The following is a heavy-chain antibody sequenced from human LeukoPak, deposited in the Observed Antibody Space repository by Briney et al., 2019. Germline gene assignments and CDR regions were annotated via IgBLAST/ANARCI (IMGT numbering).Heavy chain of an antibody. CDR2: ISSGSSYI. CDR1: GFIFSSYS. D-gene: IGHD6-19*01. V-gene: IGHV3-21*01. J-gene: IGHJ4*02. Sequence: PGGSLRLSCAASGFIFSSYSMNWVRQAPGKGLEWVSSISSGSSYIYYADSVKGRFTISRDNAKNSLYLQMNSLSAEDTAVYYCASVAVADTTDYWGQGTLVTVSS. CDR3: ASVAVADTTDY.